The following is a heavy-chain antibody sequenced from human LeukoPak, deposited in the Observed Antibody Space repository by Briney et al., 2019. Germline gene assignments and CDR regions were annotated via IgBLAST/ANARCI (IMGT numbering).Heavy chain of an antibody. D-gene: IGHD1-14*01. Sequence: SETLSLTCTVSGGSISSSSYYWGWIRQSPGKGLEWIGYIYYSGSTKYTPSLQSRVTISIDTSKNQFSLKMRSVTAADTAVYYCATAPEYNWFDPWGQGTLVTVSS. CDR1: GGSISSSSYY. V-gene: IGHV4-61*05. CDR3: ATAPEYNWFDP. J-gene: IGHJ5*02. CDR2: IYYSGST.